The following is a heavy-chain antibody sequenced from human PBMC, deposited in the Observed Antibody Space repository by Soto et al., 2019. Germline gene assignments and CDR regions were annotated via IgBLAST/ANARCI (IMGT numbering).Heavy chain of an antibody. CDR2: ISGSGGSS. Sequence: PGGSLRLSCAASGFTFINYGMRWVRQAPGKGLEWVSSISGSGGSSYHADSVRGRITISRDNSKNTLFLQMNNLRAEDTAIYYCAGRGEVEVTGFVYWGQGTMVTVSS. CDR1: GFTFINYG. J-gene: IGHJ4*02. D-gene: IGHD3-22*01. CDR3: AGRGEVEVTGFVY. V-gene: IGHV3-23*01.